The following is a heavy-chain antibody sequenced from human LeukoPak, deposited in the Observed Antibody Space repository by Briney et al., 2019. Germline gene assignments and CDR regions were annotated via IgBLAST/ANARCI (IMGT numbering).Heavy chain of an antibody. V-gene: IGHV3-74*01. J-gene: IGHJ6*02. Sequence: GGSLRLSCAASGFTFTRYWMHWVRQAPGKGLVWVSRVNSDGSSTTYADSVKGRFTISRDNAKNTLYLQMNSLRAEDTAVYYCARGRYYGMDVWGQGTTVTASS. CDR1: GFTFTRYW. CDR3: ARGRYYGMDV. CDR2: VNSDGSST.